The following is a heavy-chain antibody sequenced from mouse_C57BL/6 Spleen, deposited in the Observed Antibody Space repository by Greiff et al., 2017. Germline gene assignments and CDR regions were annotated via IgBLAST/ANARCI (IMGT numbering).Heavy chain of an antibody. Sequence: EVQLQQSGPELVKPGASVKISCKASGYTFTDYYMNWVKQSHGKSLEWIGDINPNNGGTSYNQKFKGKATLTVDKSSSTAYMELRSLTSEDSAVYYCSTTMGAYWGQGTLVTVSA. CDR1: GYTFTDYY. CDR2: INPNNGGT. D-gene: IGHD2-1*01. J-gene: IGHJ3*01. V-gene: IGHV1-26*01. CDR3: STTMGAY.